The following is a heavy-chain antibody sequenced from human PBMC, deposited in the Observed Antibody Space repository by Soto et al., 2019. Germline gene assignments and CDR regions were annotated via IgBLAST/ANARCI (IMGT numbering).Heavy chain of an antibody. CDR1: GGSISSYY. V-gene: IGHV4-59*01. D-gene: IGHD3-22*01. Sequence: SETLSLTCTVSGGSISSYYWSWIRQPPGKGLEWIGYIYYSGSTNYNPSLKSRVTISVDTSKNQFSLKLSSVTAADTAVYYCARITTGDAFDTWGQGTMVTVSS. J-gene: IGHJ3*02. CDR3: ARITTGDAFDT. CDR2: IYYSGST.